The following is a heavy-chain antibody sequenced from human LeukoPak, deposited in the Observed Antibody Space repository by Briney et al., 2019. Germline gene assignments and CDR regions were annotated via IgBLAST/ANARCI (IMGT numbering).Heavy chain of an antibody. V-gene: IGHV1-2*02. Sequence: ASVKVSCKASGYTFTGYYMHWVRQAPGQGLEWMGWIIPNSGGTNYAQKFQGRVTMTRDTSISTAYMELSRLRSDDTAVYYCAFSVGATMGFDYWGQGTLVTVSS. D-gene: IGHD1-26*01. CDR3: AFSVGATMGFDY. CDR1: GYTFTGYY. CDR2: IIPNSGGT. J-gene: IGHJ4*02.